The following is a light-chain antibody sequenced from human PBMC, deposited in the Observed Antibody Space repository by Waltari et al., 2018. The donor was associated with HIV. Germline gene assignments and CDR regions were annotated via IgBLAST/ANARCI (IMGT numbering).Light chain of an antibody. V-gene: IGLV1-44*01. Sequence: QSVLTQPPSASGTPGQRVTISCSGSSSNIGSNTVNWYQQLPGTPPKLLIYSNNQRPSGVPDRFSGSKSGTSASLAISGLQSEDEADYYCVAWDDSLNGPVFGGGTKLTVL. J-gene: IGLJ2*01. CDR3: VAWDDSLNGPV. CDR2: SNN. CDR1: SSNIGSNT.